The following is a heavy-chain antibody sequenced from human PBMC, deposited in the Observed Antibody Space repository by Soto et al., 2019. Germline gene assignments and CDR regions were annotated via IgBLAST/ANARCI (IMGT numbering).Heavy chain of an antibody. V-gene: IGHV4-30-2*05. J-gene: IGHJ5*02. Sequence: SETLSLTCAVSGGSISSCGYSWSWMRQPPGKGLEWIGYIYHSGSTYYNPSLKSRVTISVDTSKNQFSLKLSSVTAADTAVYYCARWGSNGNWFDLWGQGTLVTVSS. CDR1: GGSISSCGYS. CDR3: ARWGSNGNWFDL. D-gene: IGHD2-8*01. CDR2: IYHSGST.